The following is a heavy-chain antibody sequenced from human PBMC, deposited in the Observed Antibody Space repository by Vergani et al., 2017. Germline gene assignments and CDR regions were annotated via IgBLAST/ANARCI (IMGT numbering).Heavy chain of an antibody. D-gene: IGHD1-20*01. J-gene: IGHJ4*02. Sequence: QVQLVQSGAEVKKPGASVKVSCKASGYTFTGYYMHWVRQAPGQGLEWMGWINPNSGGTNYAQKFQGRVTMTRDTSISTAYMELSRLRSDDTAVYYCARGSRGANWNPFYYFDYWGQGTLVTVSS. V-gene: IGHV1-2*02. CDR2: INPNSGGT. CDR1: GYTFTGYY. CDR3: ARGSRGANWNPFYYFDY.